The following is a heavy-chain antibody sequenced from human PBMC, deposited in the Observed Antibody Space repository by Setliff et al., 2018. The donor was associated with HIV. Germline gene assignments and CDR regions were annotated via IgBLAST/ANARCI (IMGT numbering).Heavy chain of an antibody. Sequence: SEPLSLTCAVYNGSFSEYYWNWIRQSPGKGLEWIGEINHSGSTNYNPSLKSRVTISVDTSKNQFSLKLSSVTAADTAVYYCARTRGYCSKTSCYALRGPDYWGQGTLVTVSS. J-gene: IGHJ4*02. CDR1: NGSFSEYY. CDR3: ARTRGYCSKTSCYALRGPDY. CDR2: INHSGST. V-gene: IGHV4-34*01. D-gene: IGHD2-2*01.